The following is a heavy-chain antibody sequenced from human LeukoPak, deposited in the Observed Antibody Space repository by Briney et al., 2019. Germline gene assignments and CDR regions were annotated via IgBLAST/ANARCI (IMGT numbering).Heavy chain of an antibody. J-gene: IGHJ4*02. Sequence: ASVKVSCKASGCTLSCYYIHWVRQAPGQGLEWLGWINPNSGETNYAQKFQGGVTLTRDTSISTFYMEVSRLRSDDTAVYFCARYNWNDVVSALDYWGQGTLVTVSS. CDR1: GCTLSCYY. CDR2: INPNSGET. V-gene: IGHV1-2*02. CDR3: ARYNWNDVVSALDY. D-gene: IGHD1-1*01.